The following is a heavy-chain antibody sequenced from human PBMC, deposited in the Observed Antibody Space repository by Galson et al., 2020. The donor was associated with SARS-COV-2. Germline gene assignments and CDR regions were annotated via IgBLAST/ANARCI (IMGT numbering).Heavy chain of an antibody. J-gene: IGHJ4*02. D-gene: IGHD5-18*01. V-gene: IGHV3-33*01. CDR2: IWYDGSNK. CDR1: GFIFSTYG. CDR3: AREGDIAIIDY. Sequence: QLGESLKISCAASGFIFSTYGMHWVRQAPGKGLEWVAVIWYDGSNKYYADSVKGRFTISRDNSKNTVYLQMNSLRAEDTAVYYCAREGDIAIIDYWGQGTLVTVSS.